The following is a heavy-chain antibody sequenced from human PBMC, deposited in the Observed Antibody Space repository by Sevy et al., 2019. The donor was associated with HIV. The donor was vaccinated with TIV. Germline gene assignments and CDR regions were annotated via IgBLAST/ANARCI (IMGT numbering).Heavy chain of an antibody. D-gene: IGHD2-8*01. V-gene: IGHV3-23*01. CDR2: LSFGCGEI. Sequence: GGSLRLSCAASGFTFSKYSMSWVRQPPGKGLEWVSTLSFGCGEINHAASVQGRFTISRDNSKNSLYLQMNNLRAEDTAVYYCAREGCTKPHDYWGQGTLVTVSS. J-gene: IGHJ4*02. CDR1: GFTFSKYS. CDR3: AREGCTKPHDY.